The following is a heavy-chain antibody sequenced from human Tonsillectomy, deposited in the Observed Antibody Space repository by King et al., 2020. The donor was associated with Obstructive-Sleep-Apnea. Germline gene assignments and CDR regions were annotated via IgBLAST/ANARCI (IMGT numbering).Heavy chain of an antibody. D-gene: IGHD3-10*01. CDR2: ISRSTTYI. J-gene: IGHJ4*02. CDR3: SRDPGPMDY. CDR1: GFTFSSYS. V-gene: IGHV3-21*01. Sequence: VQLVQSGGGLVKPGESLRLSCAASGFTFSSYSMIWVRQAPGKGLEWVSSISRSTTYIYYADSVKGRFTISRDNAKNSLYLQMSSLRAADTGVYYCSRDPGPMDYWGQGTLVTVSS.